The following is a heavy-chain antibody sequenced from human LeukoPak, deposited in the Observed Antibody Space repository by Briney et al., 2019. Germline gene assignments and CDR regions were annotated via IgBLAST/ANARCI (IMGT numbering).Heavy chain of an antibody. CDR1: GGSFSGYY. V-gene: IGHV4-34*01. D-gene: IGHD3-10*01. J-gene: IGHJ5*02. Sequence: SETLSLTCPVYGGSFSGYYWSWIRQPPGKGLEWIGEINHSGSTNYNPSLKSRFTISVDTSKNQFSLKLSSVTAAGTAVYYCARGRKITMVRGVISNWFDPWGQGTLVTVSS. CDR2: INHSGST. CDR3: ARGRKITMVRGVISNWFDP.